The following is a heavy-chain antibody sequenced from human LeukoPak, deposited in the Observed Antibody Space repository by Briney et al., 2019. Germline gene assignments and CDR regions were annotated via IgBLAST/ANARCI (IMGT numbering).Heavy chain of an antibody. D-gene: IGHD2-21*01. V-gene: IGHV1-8*01. Sequence: SVTLSCNASGSTFTSCDNNWVWHAPGPGKERMGWMNLNSSDRSNDQKFQGRGTMTRNTTITTAYMELSSLRSEAEAAYYYSSAYCGGDCYTCRNWFDPWGQGTLVTVPS. CDR1: GSTFTSCD. CDR2: MNLNSSDR. J-gene: IGHJ5*02. CDR3: SSAYCGGDCYTCRNWFDP.